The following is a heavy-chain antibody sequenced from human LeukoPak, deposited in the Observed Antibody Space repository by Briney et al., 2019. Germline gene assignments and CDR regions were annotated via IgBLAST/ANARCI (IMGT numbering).Heavy chain of an antibody. D-gene: IGHD2-15*01. Sequence: GGSLRLSCAASGFTFSSYAMSWVRQAPGKGLEWVSAISGSGGGTYYADSVKGRFTISRDNSKNTLYLQMNSLRAEDTAVYYCAKGKDSSGHFDYWGQGTLVTVSS. J-gene: IGHJ4*02. V-gene: IGHV3-23*01. CDR3: AKGKDSSGHFDY. CDR2: ISGSGGGT. CDR1: GFTFSSYA.